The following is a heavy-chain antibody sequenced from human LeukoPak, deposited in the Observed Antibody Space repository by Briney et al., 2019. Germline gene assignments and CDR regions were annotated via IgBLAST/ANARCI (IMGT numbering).Heavy chain of an antibody. CDR1: GFSFTNSS. CDR2: IYPGDSDT. J-gene: IGHJ3*02. D-gene: IGHD2-15*01. Sequence: GESLQISCKGSGFSFTNSSIGSVRQMPGKGLECMGLIYPGDSDTRYSPSFQGQVTISADKSISTAYLQWSSLKASDTAMYYCARGVVDENAFDIWGQGTMVTVSS. V-gene: IGHV5-51*01. CDR3: ARGVVDENAFDI.